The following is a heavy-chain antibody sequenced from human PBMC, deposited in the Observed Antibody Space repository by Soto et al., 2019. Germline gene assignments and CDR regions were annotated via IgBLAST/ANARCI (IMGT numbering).Heavy chain of an antibody. V-gene: IGHV4-61*01. CDR1: GDSVGNGPYY. J-gene: IGHJ6*02. CDR2: IYDSGST. CDR3: ARVGSSCHSGGCYYYYGLGV. D-gene: IGHD1-26*01. Sequence: QVRLQESGPGLVKPSETLSLSCLVSGDSVGNGPYYWSWIRQAPGEGLGWVAYIYDSGSTNVNPTLESRVNISIDMSKNQFFLELRSVTAADAAVYFCARVGSSCHSGGCYYYYGLGVWGQGTTVAISS.